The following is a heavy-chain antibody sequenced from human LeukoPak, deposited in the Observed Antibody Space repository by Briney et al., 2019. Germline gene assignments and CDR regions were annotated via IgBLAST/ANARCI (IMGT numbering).Heavy chain of an antibody. Sequence: GASVKVSCKASGYTFTSYYMHWVRQAPGQGLEWMGIINPSGGSTSYAQKFQGRVTMTRDTSISTAYMELSRLRSDDTAVYYCARLDHGPAPWGQGALVTVSS. CDR2: INPSGGST. D-gene: IGHD3-10*01. CDR3: ARLDHGPAP. CDR1: GYTFTSYY. V-gene: IGHV1-46*01. J-gene: IGHJ5*02.